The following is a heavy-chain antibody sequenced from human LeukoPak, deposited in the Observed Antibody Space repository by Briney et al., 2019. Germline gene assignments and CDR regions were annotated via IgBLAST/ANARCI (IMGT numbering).Heavy chain of an antibody. D-gene: IGHD1-26*01. CDR1: GYSFTSYW. V-gene: IGHV5-51*01. CDR2: IYPGDSDT. Sequence: GESLKISCRGSGYSFTSYWIGWVRQMPGKGLEWMGIIYPGDSDTRYSPSFQGQVTISADKSISTAYLQWSSLKASDTAMYYCARLGGGSYWEMQNTFDYWGQGTLVTVSS. CDR3: ARLGGGSYWEMQNTFDY. J-gene: IGHJ4*02.